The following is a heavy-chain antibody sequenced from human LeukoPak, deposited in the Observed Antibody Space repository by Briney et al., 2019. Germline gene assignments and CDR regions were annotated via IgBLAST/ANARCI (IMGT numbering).Heavy chain of an antibody. CDR2: IDKKDNFYAT. CDR3: TRDSGTYNWLDP. J-gene: IGHJ5*02. Sequence: PGGSLRLSCAASGFTFSGSAIHWVRQSSGKGLEWVGHIDKKDNFYATTSSASVTSRFTISRDDSKKTAYLQMNSLKTEDTALYYCTRDSGTYNWLDPWGQGTMVIVSS. CDR1: GFTFSGSA. D-gene: IGHD1-26*01. V-gene: IGHV3-73*01.